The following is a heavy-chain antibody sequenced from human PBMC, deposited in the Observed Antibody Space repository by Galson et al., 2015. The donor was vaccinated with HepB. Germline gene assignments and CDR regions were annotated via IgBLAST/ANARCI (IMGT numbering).Heavy chain of an antibody. V-gene: IGHV3-23*01. CDR1: GFTFSSHA. Sequence: SLRLSCAASGFTFSSHAITWVRQAPGMGLEWVSAVSGNGGSSNYGESVKGRFTVSRDNSKKTVYLQMNTVRAEDTAVYFCAREGNYYGSGGYRDGLEFWGQGTMVTVSS. CDR2: VSGNGGSS. CDR3: AREGNYYGSGGYRDGLEF. D-gene: IGHD3-10*01. J-gene: IGHJ3*01.